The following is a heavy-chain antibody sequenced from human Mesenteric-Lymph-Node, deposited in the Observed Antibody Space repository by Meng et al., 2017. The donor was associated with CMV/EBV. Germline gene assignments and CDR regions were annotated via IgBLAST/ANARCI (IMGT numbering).Heavy chain of an antibody. D-gene: IGHD5-24*01. V-gene: IGHV3-21*01. CDR2: ISSSSSYI. Sequence: GESLKISCAASGFTFSSYSMNWVRQAPGKGLEWVSSISSSSSYIYYADSVKGRFTISRDNAKNSLYLQMNSLRAEDTAVYYCVNLEMAALGSWGQGTLVTVSS. CDR3: VNLEMAALGS. CDR1: GFTFSSYS. J-gene: IGHJ5*02.